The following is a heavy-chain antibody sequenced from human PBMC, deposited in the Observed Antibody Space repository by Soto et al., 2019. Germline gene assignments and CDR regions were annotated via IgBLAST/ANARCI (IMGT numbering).Heavy chain of an antibody. CDR1: GGTFSNFD. CDR2: IIPLYGTI. Sequence: ASVKVSCKASGGTFSNFDFSWVRQAPGQGLEWMGGIIPLYGTISYAERFQGRVSLTADESTTTAYMELNSLTSDDTAVYFCAMGDRPPFYFYFWGQGTLVTVSS. J-gene: IGHJ4*02. CDR3: AMGDRPPFYFYF. V-gene: IGHV1-69*13. D-gene: IGHD1-26*01.